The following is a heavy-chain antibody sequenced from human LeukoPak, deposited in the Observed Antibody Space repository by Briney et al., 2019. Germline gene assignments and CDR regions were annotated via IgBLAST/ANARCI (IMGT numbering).Heavy chain of an antibody. CDR3: AKGKGSSSSSIGW. V-gene: IGHV3-23*01. D-gene: IGHD6-19*01. CDR1: GFTFNTYA. Sequence: GGSLRLSCAASGFTFNTYAMSWVRPAPGKELEWVSAISGSGDSTFYADSVRGRFTISRDNSKNTLYLKIPSLRAEDTAVYSCAKGKGSSSSSIGWWGQGTLVTVSS. CDR2: ISGSGDST. J-gene: IGHJ4*02.